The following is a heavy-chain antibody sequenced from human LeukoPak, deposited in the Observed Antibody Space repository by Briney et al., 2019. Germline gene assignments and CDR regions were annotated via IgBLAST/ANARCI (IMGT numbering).Heavy chain of an antibody. V-gene: IGHV3-23*01. CDR2: ISGSGGST. CDR1: GFTFSSYA. D-gene: IGHD6-19*01. Sequence: PGGSLRLPCAASGFTFSSYAMSWVRQAPGKGLEWVSAISGSGGSTYYADSVKGRFTISRDNSKNTLYLQMNSLRAEDTAVYYCAIKGSSGWPYYFDYWGQGTLVTVSS. CDR3: AIKGSSGWPYYFDY. J-gene: IGHJ4*02.